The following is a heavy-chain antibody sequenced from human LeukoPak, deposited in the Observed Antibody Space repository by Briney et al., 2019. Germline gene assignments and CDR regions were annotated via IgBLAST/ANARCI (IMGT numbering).Heavy chain of an antibody. CDR1: GGTFSSYA. Sequence: SVKVSCKASGGTFSSYAISWVRQAPGQGLEWMGGIIPIFGTVNYAQKFQGRVTITADESTSTAYMELSSLRSEDTAVYYCARDEGNCSGGSCVGDYWGQGTLVTVSS. CDR3: ARDEGNCSGGSCVGDY. CDR2: IIPIFGTV. V-gene: IGHV1-69*13. D-gene: IGHD2-15*01. J-gene: IGHJ4*02.